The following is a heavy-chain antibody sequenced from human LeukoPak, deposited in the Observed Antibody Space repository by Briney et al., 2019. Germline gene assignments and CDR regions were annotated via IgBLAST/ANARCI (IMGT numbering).Heavy chain of an antibody. CDR3: ARVALLWFGEHNWFDP. V-gene: IGHV4-39*01. D-gene: IGHD3-10*01. Sequence: PSETLSLTCTVSGGSISSSSYYWGWIRQPPGKGLEWIGSIYYSGSTFYNPSLKSRVTISVDTSKNQFSLKLSSVTAADTAVYYCARVALLWFGEHNWFDPWGQGTLVTVSS. CDR2: IYYSGST. J-gene: IGHJ5*02. CDR1: GGSISSSSYY.